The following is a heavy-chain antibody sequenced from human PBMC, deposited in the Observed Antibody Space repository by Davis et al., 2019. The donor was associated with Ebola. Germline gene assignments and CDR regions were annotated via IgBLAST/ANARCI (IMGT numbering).Heavy chain of an antibody. CDR2: INHSGST. CDR3: ARLYRKPYYYYYYGMDV. Sequence: SETLSLTCAVYGGSFSGHYWSWIRQPPGKGLEWIGEINHSGSTNYNPSLKSRVTISVDTSKNQFSLKLSSVTAADTAVYYCARLYRKPYYYYYYGMDVWGQGTTVTVSS. J-gene: IGHJ6*02. CDR1: GGSFSGHY. V-gene: IGHV4-34*01. D-gene: IGHD1-26*01.